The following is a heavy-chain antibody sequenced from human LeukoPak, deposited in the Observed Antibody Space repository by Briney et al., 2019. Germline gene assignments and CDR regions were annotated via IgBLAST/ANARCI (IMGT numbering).Heavy chain of an antibody. CDR2: IIPFLDVA. V-gene: IGHV1-69*02. CDR3: ARGYDNSGYQDY. Sequence: SVKVSCKASGGTLSDYTITWVRQAPGQGLEWMGRIIPFLDVATYAQKFQGRVTITADKSTSTAYMEMTSLRSEDTALYYCARGYDNSGYQDYWGQGTLVTVSS. J-gene: IGHJ4*02. CDR1: GGTLSDYT. D-gene: IGHD3-22*01.